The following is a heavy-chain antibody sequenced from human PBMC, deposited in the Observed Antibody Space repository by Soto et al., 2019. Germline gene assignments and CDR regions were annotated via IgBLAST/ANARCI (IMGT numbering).Heavy chain of an antibody. CDR3: ASQVSPGYYDTMEIWMDIGY. CDR1: GYPFTGYY. V-gene: IGHV1-2*02. J-gene: IGHJ4*02. Sequence: XSVKGSCNASGYPFTGYYMHWVRQAPGQGLEWMGWINPNSGGTNYAQKFQGRVTMTRDTSISTAYMELSRLRSDDAAVYYCASQVSPGYYDTMEIWMDIGYWGQRTLVTVSS. CDR2: INPNSGGT. D-gene: IGHD3-22*01.